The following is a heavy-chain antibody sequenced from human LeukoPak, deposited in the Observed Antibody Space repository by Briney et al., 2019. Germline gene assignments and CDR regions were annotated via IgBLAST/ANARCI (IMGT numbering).Heavy chain of an antibody. Sequence: ASVKVSCKASGYSFRNYGMHWVRQAPGQRLEWMGWINPTNEKTKYSEKFQGRVTISRDTGASTVYMELSSLRSEDTAVYYCARDHRTESDGYYFRNELWYFDLWGRGTLVTVSS. D-gene: IGHD3-22*01. CDR3: ARDHRTESDGYYFRNELWYFDL. CDR2: INPTNEKT. CDR1: GYSFRNYG. J-gene: IGHJ2*01. V-gene: IGHV1-3*01.